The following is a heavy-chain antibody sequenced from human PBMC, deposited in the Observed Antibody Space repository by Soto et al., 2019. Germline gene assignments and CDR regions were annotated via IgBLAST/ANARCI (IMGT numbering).Heavy chain of an antibody. CDR2: IYHSGST. CDR3: ARGGGYSGYDYIYI. CDR1: GGSISSNNW. V-gene: IGHV4-4*02. J-gene: IGHJ3*02. Sequence: QVQLQESGPGLLKPSGTLSLTCAVSGGSISSNNWWSWVRQPPGKGLEWIGEIYHSGSTNYKPSLKSRVPISIDKSKHQFSLKLSSVTAADTAVYYCARGGGYSGYDYIYIWCQGTMVIVSS. D-gene: IGHD5-12*01.